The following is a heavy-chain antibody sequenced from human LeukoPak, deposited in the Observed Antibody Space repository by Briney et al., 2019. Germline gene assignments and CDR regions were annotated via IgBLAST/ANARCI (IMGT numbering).Heavy chain of an antibody. CDR2: IWYDGSNK. CDR1: GFTFSSYG. D-gene: IGHD3-10*01. J-gene: IGHJ6*02. V-gene: IGHV3-33*06. CDR3: AKAYGSGNLYYYYGMDV. Sequence: GRSLRLSCAASGFTFSSYGMHWVRQAPGKGLEWVAVIWYDGSNKYYADSVKGRFTISRDNSKNTLYLQMNSLRAEDTAVYFCAKAYGSGNLYYYYGMDVWGQGTTVTVSS.